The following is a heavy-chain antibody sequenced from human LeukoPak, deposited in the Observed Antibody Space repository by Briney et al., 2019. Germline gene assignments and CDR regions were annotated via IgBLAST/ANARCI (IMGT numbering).Heavy chain of an antibody. V-gene: IGHV4-39*01. J-gene: IGHJ4*02. CDR2: IYYSGST. Sequence: SETLSLTCTVSGGSISSSSYYWGWIRPPPGKGLEWIGSIYYSGSTYYNPSLKSRVTISVDTSKNQFSLKLSSVTAADTAVYYCARVMGSGSYRSFDYWGQGTLVTVSS. CDR3: ARVMGSGSYRSFDY. D-gene: IGHD1-26*01. CDR1: GGSISSSSYY.